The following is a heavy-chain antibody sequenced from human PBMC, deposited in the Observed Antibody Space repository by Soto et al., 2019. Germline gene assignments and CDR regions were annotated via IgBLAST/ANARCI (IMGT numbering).Heavy chain of an antibody. V-gene: IGHV4-4*02. J-gene: IGHJ6*03. CDR2: IYHSGST. Sequence: QVQLQESGPGLVKPSGTLSLTCAVSSGSISSSNWWSWVRQPPGKGLEWIGEIYHSGSTNYNPSLKSRVTISVDKSKNQFSLKLSSVTAADTAVYYCARVGAQQLGKYYYYYYMDVWGKGTTVTVSS. CDR3: ARVGAQQLGKYYYYYYMDV. D-gene: IGHD6-13*01. CDR1: SGSISSSNW.